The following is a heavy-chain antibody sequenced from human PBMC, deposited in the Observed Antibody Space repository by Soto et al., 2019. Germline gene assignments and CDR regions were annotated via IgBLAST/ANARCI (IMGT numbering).Heavy chain of an antibody. J-gene: IGHJ4*02. V-gene: IGHV4-39*01. D-gene: IGHD6-25*01. Sequence: SGTLSITRTVSGGSIRDTIYYWGGIRQPPGKGLELIGSIHYSGSTHYNPSLKSRVTISVDPSKSQFSLNLTSVTPADTSVYYFAIHMRAAAAPPAYWCQGTVVTVSS. CDR3: AIHMRAAAAPPAY. CDR2: IHYSGST. CDR1: GGSIRDTIYY.